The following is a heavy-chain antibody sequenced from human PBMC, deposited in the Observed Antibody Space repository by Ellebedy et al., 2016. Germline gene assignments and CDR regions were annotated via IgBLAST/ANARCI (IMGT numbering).Heavy chain of an antibody. CDR3: ARGGGYCSGGSCPGHYYYGMDV. Sequence: SETLSLTCAVYGGSFSGYYWSWIRQPPGKGLEWIGEINHSGSTNYNPSLKSRVTISVDTSKNQFSLKLSSVTAADTAVYYCARGGGYCSGGSCPGHYYYGMDVWGQGTTVTVSS. CDR1: GGSFSGYY. J-gene: IGHJ6*02. CDR2: INHSGST. D-gene: IGHD2-15*01. V-gene: IGHV4-34*01.